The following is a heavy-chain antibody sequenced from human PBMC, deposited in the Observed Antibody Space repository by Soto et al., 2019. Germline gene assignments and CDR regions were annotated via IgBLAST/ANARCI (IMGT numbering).Heavy chain of an antibody. D-gene: IGHD2-8*01. V-gene: IGHV3-23*01. Sequence: EVQLLESGGGLVQPGGSLRLSCAASGFTFSDYAMSWVRQAPGKGLEWVSVISVSGGSTYYADSVKGRFTISRDNSKNTLYLQMNTLRAEDTAVYYCAKSHVFHYYCYNMVVWGQGTTVTVSS. CDR1: GFTFSDYA. J-gene: IGHJ6*02. CDR3: AKSHVFHYYCYNMVV. CDR2: ISVSGGST.